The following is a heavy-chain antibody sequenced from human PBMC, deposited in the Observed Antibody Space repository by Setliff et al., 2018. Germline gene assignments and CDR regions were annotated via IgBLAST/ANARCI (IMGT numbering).Heavy chain of an antibody. J-gene: IGHJ4*02. D-gene: IGHD2-8*02. CDR2: IYHSGNT. V-gene: IGHV4-38-2*02. CDR3: TVYNTGSSKDHY. CDR1: GDSISSTYH. Sequence: SETLSLTCNVSGDSISSTYHWGWIRQSPGKGLEWIGTIYHSGNTYYNPSLKSRVTISVDTSKNQFSLKLSSVTAADTALYYCTVYNTGSSKDHYWGQGTPVTVSS.